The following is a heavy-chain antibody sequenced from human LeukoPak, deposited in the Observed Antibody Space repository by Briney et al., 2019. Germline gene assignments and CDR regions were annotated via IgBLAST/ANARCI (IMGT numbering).Heavy chain of an antibody. CDR3: ARATFSSWYFFDY. Sequence: GGSLRLSCATSGFTFTNYAMQWVRQAPGKGLEWVSLITWDGSRTHYADSVKGRFTISRGNTKNSIYLQMNSLRPEDSGLYYCARATFSSWYFFDYWGQGTLVTVSS. D-gene: IGHD2/OR15-2a*01. CDR1: GFTFTNYA. CDR2: ITWDGSRT. V-gene: IGHV3-43D*03. J-gene: IGHJ4*02.